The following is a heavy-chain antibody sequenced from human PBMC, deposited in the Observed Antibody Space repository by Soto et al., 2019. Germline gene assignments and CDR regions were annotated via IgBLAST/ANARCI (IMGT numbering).Heavy chain of an antibody. CDR1: GYSFTDYH. CDR3: ARGDSTDCSNGVCSFLYYHYMDV. J-gene: IGHJ6*03. D-gene: IGHD2-8*01. CDR2: INPKSGGT. V-gene: IGHV1-2*04. Sequence: SVKVSCKASGYSFTDYHIHWVRQAPGQGLEWLGRINPKSGGTSTAQKFQGWVTMTTDTSISTASMELTRLTSDDTAIYYCARGDSTDCSNGVCSFLYYHYMDVWG.